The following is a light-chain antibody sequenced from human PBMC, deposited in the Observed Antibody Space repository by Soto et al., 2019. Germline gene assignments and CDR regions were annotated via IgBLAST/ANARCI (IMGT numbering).Light chain of an antibody. V-gene: IGKV3-20*01. CDR1: QSVTSNY. J-gene: IGKJ1*01. Sequence: EIVLTQSPGTLSLSPGERATLSCRASQSVTSNYLAWYQQKPGQAPRLLIYGASNRATGIPDRFSGSGSETDFTLTISRLEPEDVAVYYCQQYSRSPRTVGQGPKVDIK. CDR3: QQYSRSPRT. CDR2: GAS.